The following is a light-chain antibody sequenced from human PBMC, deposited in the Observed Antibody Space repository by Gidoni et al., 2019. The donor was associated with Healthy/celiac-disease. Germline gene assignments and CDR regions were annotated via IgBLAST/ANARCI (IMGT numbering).Light chain of an antibody. CDR2: LGS. CDR1: QSLLHSNGYND. V-gene: IGKV2-28*01. CDR3: MQALQTPPT. J-gene: IGKJ1*01. Sequence: DIVMPQSPLSLPVTPGEPASISCRSSQSLLHSNGYNDLDWYLQKPEQSPQLLIYLGSNRASGVPDRFSGSGSGTDFTLKISRVEAEDVGVYYCMQALQTPPTFGQGTKVEIK.